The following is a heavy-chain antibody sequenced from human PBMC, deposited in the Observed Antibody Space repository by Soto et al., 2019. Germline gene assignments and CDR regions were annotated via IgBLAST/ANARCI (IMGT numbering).Heavy chain of an antibody. CDR2: ISGSGGST. V-gene: IGHV3-23*01. D-gene: IGHD3-10*01. J-gene: IGHJ6*03. CDR1: GFTFSSYA. Sequence: GGSLRLSCAASGFTFSSYAMSWVRQAPGKGLEWVSAISGSGGSTYYADSVKGRFTISRDNSKNTLYLQMNSLRAEDTAVYYCAKDRGFKRFGEDYMDVWGKGTTVTVSS. CDR3: AKDRGFKRFGEDYMDV.